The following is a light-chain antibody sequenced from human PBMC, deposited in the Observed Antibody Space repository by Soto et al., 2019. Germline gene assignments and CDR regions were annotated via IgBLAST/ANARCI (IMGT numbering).Light chain of an antibody. CDR1: QNVRNY. J-gene: IGKJ1*01. CDR3: QLTYNEWT. Sequence: DIQMTQFPASLSASVGDRVTITCRASQNVRNYLNWYQQKPGKAPRVLIYTESNLISGVPSRFSGSGSGTDFTLTITRLQPEDFATYYCQLTYNEWTFGQGTQVEIK. V-gene: IGKV1-39*01. CDR2: TES.